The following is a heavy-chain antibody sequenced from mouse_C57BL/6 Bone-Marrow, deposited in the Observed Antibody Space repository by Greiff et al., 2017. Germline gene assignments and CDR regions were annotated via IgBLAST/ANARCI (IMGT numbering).Heavy chain of an antibody. Sequence: EVQLQQSGPELVKPGASVKISCKASGYTFTDYYMNWVKQSHGKSLEWIGDINPNNGGTSYNQKFKGKATLTVDKSSSTAYMELRGLTSEDSAVYYCARRLSYYYGSSYGYFDVWGTGTTVTVSS. CDR1: GYTFTDYY. D-gene: IGHD1-1*01. V-gene: IGHV1-26*01. CDR2: INPNNGGT. J-gene: IGHJ1*03. CDR3: ARRLSYYYGSSYGYFDV.